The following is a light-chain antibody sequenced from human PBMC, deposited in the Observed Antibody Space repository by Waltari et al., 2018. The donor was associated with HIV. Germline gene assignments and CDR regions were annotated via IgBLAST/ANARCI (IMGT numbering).Light chain of an antibody. CDR3: AAWTDSLRGVV. CDR1: SPNLGRFY. V-gene: IGLV1-47*01. CDR2: GNK. J-gene: IGLJ2*01. Sequence: QSVLTQPPSASGTPGQRVTISCSGSSPNLGRFYVYWYQQPTGAAPKLLIHGNKQRPSGGPDRFSGSKSGTSASLAISGLRSEDEADYYCAAWTDSLRGVVFGGGTKLSVL.